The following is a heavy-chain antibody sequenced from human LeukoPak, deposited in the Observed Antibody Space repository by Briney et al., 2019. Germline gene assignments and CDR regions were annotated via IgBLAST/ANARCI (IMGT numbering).Heavy chain of an antibody. CDR2: INPSGGST. Sequence: ASVKVSCKASGYTFTSYYIHWVRQAPGQGLEWMGIINPSGGSTSYAQKFQGRVTMTRDTSTSTVYMELSSLRSEDTAVYYCARDNSEYSGYDLLDYWGKGTLVTVSS. J-gene: IGHJ4*02. D-gene: IGHD5-12*01. CDR1: GYTFTSYY. CDR3: ARDNSEYSGYDLLDY. V-gene: IGHV1-46*01.